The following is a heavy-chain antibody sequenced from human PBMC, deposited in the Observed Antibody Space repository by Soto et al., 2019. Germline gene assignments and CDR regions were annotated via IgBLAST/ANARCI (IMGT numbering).Heavy chain of an antibody. V-gene: IGHV4-39*01. J-gene: IGHJ4*02. Sequence: SETLSLTCSVSDDSINSDKYYWGWIRQPPGKGLEWIGSIYYRGNAYYNPSLQTRVTISLEKSRSQFSLKLNSVTAAASVLYFCARLEGLATISYYFDFWGPGALVTVSS. D-gene: IGHD3-9*01. CDR1: DDSINSDKYY. CDR2: IYYRGNA. CDR3: ARLEGLATISYYFDF.